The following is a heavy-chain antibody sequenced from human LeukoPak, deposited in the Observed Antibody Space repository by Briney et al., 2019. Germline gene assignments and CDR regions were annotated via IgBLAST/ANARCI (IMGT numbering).Heavy chain of an antibody. J-gene: IGHJ5*02. V-gene: IGHV4-31*03. D-gene: IGHD2-15*01. CDR1: GGSLSSGGYY. CDR3: ARIGYCSGGSCYSEGLSCDP. Sequence: PSQTLSLTCTVSGGSLSSGGYYWSWIPDHPGKGLEWIRHTYYSGSTYYNPSLKSRVTISVDTSKNQFSLKLSSVTAADTAVYYCARIGYCSGGSCYSEGLSCDPWGQGTLVTVSS. CDR2: TYYSGST.